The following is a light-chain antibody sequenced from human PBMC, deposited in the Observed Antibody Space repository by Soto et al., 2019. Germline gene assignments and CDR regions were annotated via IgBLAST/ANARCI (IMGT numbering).Light chain of an antibody. CDR2: DVS. J-gene: IGLJ2*01. V-gene: IGLV2-14*01. CDR3: SSYTSPSAVV. CDR1: SSDVGGYNY. Sequence: QSALTRSASVSGSPGQSITISCTGTSSDVGGYNYVSWYQQHPGKAPKLMIYDVSNRPSGVSNRFSGSKSDNTASLAISGLKAEDEADYYCSSYTSPSAVVFGGGTKLTVL.